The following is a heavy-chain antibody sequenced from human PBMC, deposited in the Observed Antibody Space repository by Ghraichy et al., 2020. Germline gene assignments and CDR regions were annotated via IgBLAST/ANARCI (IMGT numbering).Heavy chain of an antibody. V-gene: IGHV4-59*01. Sequence: GSLRLSCTVSGGSISTYYWSWIRQPPGKGLEWIGYIYYSGTTNYNPSLKSRVTISVDTSKNSFSLKLSSVTAADTAVYYCARDIRDPSMNGVDVWGQGTTVTVSS. D-gene: IGHD1-14*01. J-gene: IGHJ6*02. CDR3: ARDIRDPSMNGVDV. CDR2: IYYSGTT. CDR1: GGSISTYY.